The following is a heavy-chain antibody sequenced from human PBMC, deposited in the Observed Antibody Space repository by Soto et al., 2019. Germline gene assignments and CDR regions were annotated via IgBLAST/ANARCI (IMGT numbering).Heavy chain of an antibody. CDR2: ISWNSGSI. V-gene: IGHV3-9*01. CDR3: AKDMDGSTVYSYGYYYGMDV. Sequence: GGSLRLSCAASGFTFDDYAMHWVRQAPGKGLEWVSGISWNSGSIGYADSVKGRFTISRDNAKNSLYLQMNSLRAEDTALYYCAKDMDGSTVYSYGYYYGMDVWGQGTTVTVSS. D-gene: IGHD5-18*01. CDR1: GFTFDDYA. J-gene: IGHJ6*02.